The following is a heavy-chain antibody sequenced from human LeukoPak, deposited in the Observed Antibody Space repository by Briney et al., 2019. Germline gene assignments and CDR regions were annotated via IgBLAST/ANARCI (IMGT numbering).Heavy chain of an antibody. V-gene: IGHV4-59*01. CDR1: GGSISGYY. D-gene: IGHD3-22*01. CDR3: ARHYDYYDSSGYVDY. Sequence: SETLSLTCTVSGGSISGYYWSWIRQPPGKGLGWIGSIYYSGSTNYNPSLKSRVTISVDTSKNQFSLKLSSVTAADTAVYYCARHYDYYDSSGYVDYWGQGTLVTVSS. J-gene: IGHJ4*02. CDR2: IYYSGST.